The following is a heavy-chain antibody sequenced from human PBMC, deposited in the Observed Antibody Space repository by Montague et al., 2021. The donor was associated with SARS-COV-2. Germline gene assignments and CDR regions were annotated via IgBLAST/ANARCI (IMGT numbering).Heavy chain of an antibody. CDR2: IYHSGST. J-gene: IGHJ3*02. D-gene: IGHD1-26*01. CDR3: ARVKWELSVGNVFDI. V-gene: IGHV4-39*01. Sequence: SETLSLTCTVSGGSISSSSYYWAWIRQPPGKGLEWIGSIYHSGSTFYNPSLKSRVSMSVGTSKNQFSLKPSPVTAADTAMYYCARVKWELSVGNVFDIWGQGTMVTVSS. CDR1: GGSISSSSYY.